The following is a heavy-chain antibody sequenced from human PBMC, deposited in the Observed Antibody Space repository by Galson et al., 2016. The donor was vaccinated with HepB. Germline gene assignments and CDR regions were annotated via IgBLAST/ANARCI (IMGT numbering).Heavy chain of an antibody. CDR3: ARHLRVGSGAHRDVFDI. CDR1: GFTFGSYA. V-gene: IGHV3-23*01. D-gene: IGHD4/OR15-4a*01. Sequence: SLRLSCAASGFTFGSYAMTWVRQAPGKGLTWVSSISPSGWSSHNADSVKGRFTTSRDNSKFTLYLQMNSLRAEATAVYYCARHLRVGSGAHRDVFDIWGRGTMVSVSS. CDR2: ISPSGWSS. J-gene: IGHJ3*02.